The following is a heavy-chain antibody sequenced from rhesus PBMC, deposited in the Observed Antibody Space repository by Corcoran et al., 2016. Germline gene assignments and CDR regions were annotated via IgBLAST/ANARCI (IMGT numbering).Heavy chain of an antibody. CDR1: GASISSNW. V-gene: IGHV4-80*01. Sequence: QVQLQESGPGLVKPSETLSLTCTVSGASISSNWWSWIRQPPGKGLGWIGEINGNSGTTNYHPSLTSRVTISKDASKNQFSLKLSSVTAADTAVYYCTRGGPKYSGSYKGLVDYWGQGVLLTVSS. CDR3: TRGGPKYSGSYKGLVDY. CDR2: INGNSGTT. J-gene: IGHJ4*01. D-gene: IGHD3-16*01.